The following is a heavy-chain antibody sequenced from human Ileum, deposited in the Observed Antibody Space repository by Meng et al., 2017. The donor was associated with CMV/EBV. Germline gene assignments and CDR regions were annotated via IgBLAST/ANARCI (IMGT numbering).Heavy chain of an antibody. D-gene: IGHD3-10*01. J-gene: IGHJ6*02. CDR3: ARGLIRFGEHTDAMDD. V-gene: IGHV1-18*01. Sequence: ASVKVSCKASGYTFSNHGISWVRQAPGQGPEWMGWISGYNANTNYAQKFQGRLTLTTEPSTSTAYMDLRTLSSDDTAVYYCARGLIRFGEHTDAMDDWGPGTTVTVSS. CDR2: ISGYNANT. CDR1: GYTFSNHG.